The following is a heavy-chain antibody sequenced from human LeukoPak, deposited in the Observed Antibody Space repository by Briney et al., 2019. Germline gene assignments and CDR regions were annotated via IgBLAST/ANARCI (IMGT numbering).Heavy chain of an antibody. V-gene: IGHV4-61*08. D-gene: IGHD6-13*01. Sequence: SETLSLTCTVSGGSISSGDYYWSWIRQPPGKGLEWIGYIYYSGSTNYNPSLKSRVTISVDTSKNQFSLKLSSVTAADTAVYYCARGCSAGTPHNWFDPWGQGTLVTVSS. J-gene: IGHJ5*02. CDR2: IYYSGST. CDR1: GGSISSGDYY. CDR3: ARGCSAGTPHNWFDP.